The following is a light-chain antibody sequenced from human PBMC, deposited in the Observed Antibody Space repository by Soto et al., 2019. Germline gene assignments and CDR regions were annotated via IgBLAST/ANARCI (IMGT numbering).Light chain of an antibody. CDR2: SNN. CDR3: AAWDDNLNGQA. CDR1: SSNIGSNT. V-gene: IGLV1-44*01. Sequence: QSVLTQPPSASGTPGQRVTISCSGSSSNIGSNTVNWYQQLPGTAPKLLIYSNNQRPSGVPDRFSGSKSGTSASLAISGLQSEDEADYYCAAWDDNLNGQAFGTGTTVT. J-gene: IGLJ1*01.